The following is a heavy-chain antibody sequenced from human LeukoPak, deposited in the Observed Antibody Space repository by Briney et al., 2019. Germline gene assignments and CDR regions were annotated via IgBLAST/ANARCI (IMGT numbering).Heavy chain of an antibody. CDR1: GFTFSSYA. CDR2: ISYDGSNK. Sequence: PGGSLRLSCAASGFTFSSYAMHWVRQAPGKGLEWVAVISYDGSNKYYADSVKGRFTISRDNSKNTLYPQMNSLRAEDTAVYYCAREGPADAFDIWGQGTMVTVSS. V-gene: IGHV3-30-3*01. CDR3: AREGPADAFDI. J-gene: IGHJ3*02.